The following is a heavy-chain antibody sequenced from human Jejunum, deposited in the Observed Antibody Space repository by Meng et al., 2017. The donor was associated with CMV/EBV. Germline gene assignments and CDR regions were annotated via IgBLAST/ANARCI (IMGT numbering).Heavy chain of an antibody. Sequence: QVPLGHCGVWWNKPGASGKASCKVFGYTFTSHYFSWLRQAPGQGLEWMGWISGYNGDTNYAQKFQGRVTMTTDTSTSTTYMELRSLKSDDTAVYFCARLVVVTSISGPRWFDPWGQGTLVTVSS. CDR3: ARLVVVTSISGPRWFDP. V-gene: IGHV1-18*04. CDR1: GYTFTSHY. D-gene: IGHD2-21*02. J-gene: IGHJ5*02. CDR2: ISGYNGDT.